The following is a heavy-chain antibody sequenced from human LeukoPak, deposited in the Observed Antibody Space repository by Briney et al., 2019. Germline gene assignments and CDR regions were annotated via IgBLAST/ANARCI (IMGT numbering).Heavy chain of an antibody. V-gene: IGHV4-39*07. J-gene: IGHJ5*02. Sequence: PSETLSLTCTVSGGSISSSSYYWGWIRQPPGKGLEWIGSIYYSGSTYYNPSLKGRVTISVDTSKNQFSLKLSSVTAADTAVYYCARDYASGRFDPWGQGTLVTVSS. D-gene: IGHD3-16*01. CDR2: IYYSGST. CDR3: ARDYASGRFDP. CDR1: GGSISSSSYY.